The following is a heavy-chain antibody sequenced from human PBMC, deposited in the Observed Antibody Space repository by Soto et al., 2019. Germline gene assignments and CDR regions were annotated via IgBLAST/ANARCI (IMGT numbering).Heavy chain of an antibody. CDR3: ARDRWGSGYSYGLHLDY. J-gene: IGHJ4*02. V-gene: IGHV4-34*01. CDR2: INHSGST. Sequence: PSETLSLTCAVYGGSFSGYYWSWIRQPPGKGLEWIGEINHSGSTNYNPSLKSRVTISVDTSKNQFSLKLSSVTAADTAVYYCARDRWGSGYSYGLHLDYWGQLTLVTVSS. D-gene: IGHD5-18*01. CDR1: GGSFSGYY.